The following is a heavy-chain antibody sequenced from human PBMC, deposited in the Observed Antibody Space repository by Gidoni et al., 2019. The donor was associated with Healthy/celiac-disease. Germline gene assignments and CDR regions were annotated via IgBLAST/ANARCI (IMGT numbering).Heavy chain of an antibody. CDR3: ARAIGWRNDY. D-gene: IGHD6-19*01. J-gene: IGHJ4*02. V-gene: IGHV4-34*01. CDR1: GGSFSGYY. Sequence: QVQLQQWGAGLLMPSETLSLTCAVYGGSFSGYYWSWIRQPPGKGLEWIGEINHSGSTNYNPSLKSRVTISVDTSKNQFSLKLSSVTAADTAVYYCARAIGWRNDYWGQGTLVTVSS. CDR2: INHSGST.